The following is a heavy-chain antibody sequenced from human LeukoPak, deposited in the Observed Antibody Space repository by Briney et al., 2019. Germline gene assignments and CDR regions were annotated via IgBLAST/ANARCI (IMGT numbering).Heavy chain of an antibody. V-gene: IGHV3-23*01. CDR1: GLSFSSSA. CDR3: AKQLGYCSDGSCYFPY. Sequence: GGSLRLSCAASGLSFSSSAMSWVRQAPGKGLEWVSAISNNGGYTYYADSVQGRFTISRDNSKSTLCLQMNSLRAEDTAVYYCAKQLGYCSDGSCYFPYWGQGTLVTVSS. CDR2: ISNNGGYT. J-gene: IGHJ4*02. D-gene: IGHD2-15*01.